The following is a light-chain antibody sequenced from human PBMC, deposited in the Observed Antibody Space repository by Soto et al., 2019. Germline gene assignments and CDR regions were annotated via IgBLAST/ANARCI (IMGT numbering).Light chain of an antibody. CDR3: QQYNDWPPLYT. Sequence: EIVMTQSPATLSVSPGERATLSCRASQSVSTNLAWYQQKPGQAPRLLIYGASTRASGIPARISGSGSGTEFTLTISGLQSEDFAVYYCQQYNDWPPLYTFGQGTKLEIK. CDR2: GAS. V-gene: IGKV3-15*01. CDR1: QSVSTN. J-gene: IGKJ2*01.